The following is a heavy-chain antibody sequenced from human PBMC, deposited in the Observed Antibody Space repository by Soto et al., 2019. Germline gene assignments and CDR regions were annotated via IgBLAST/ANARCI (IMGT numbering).Heavy chain of an antibody. Sequence: ASVKVSCKVSGYTLTELSMHWVRQAPGKGLEWMGGFDPEDGETIYAQKFQGRVTMTEDTSTDTAYMELSSLRSEDTAVYYCATTNPIDYGDYDGDYYYYYGMDVWGQGXTVTVSS. D-gene: IGHD4-17*01. CDR2: FDPEDGET. CDR3: ATTNPIDYGDYDGDYYYYYGMDV. CDR1: GYTLTELS. V-gene: IGHV1-24*01. J-gene: IGHJ6*02.